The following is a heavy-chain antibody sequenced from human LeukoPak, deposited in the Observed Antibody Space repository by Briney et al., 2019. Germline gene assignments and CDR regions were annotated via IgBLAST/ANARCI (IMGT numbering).Heavy chain of an antibody. V-gene: IGHV3-21*01. Sequence: RGSLRPSCAASGFTFNTFNMNWVRHAPGKGIEWVSSITSGGDYIYYADSVKGRFTPSRDNDKNSLSLQLSSLRVEDTAVYYCARGHYDVLAASYKWTPDYWGQGTLVTVSS. CDR2: ITSGGDYI. D-gene: IGHD3-9*01. CDR3: ARGHYDVLAASYKWTPDY. CDR1: GFTFNTFN. J-gene: IGHJ4*02.